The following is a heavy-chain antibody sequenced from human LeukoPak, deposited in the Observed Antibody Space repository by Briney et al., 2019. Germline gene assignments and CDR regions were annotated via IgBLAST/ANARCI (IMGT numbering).Heavy chain of an antibody. V-gene: IGHV4-59*08. Sequence: SETLSLTCTVSGGSISSYYWSWIRQPPGKGLEWIGYIYYSGSTNYNPSLKSRVTISVDTSKNQFSLKLSSVTAADTAVYYCARHEQYCSGWPRGNYFDYWGQGTLVTVSS. CDR2: IYYSGST. CDR3: ARHEQYCSGWPRGNYFDY. CDR1: GGSISSYY. J-gene: IGHJ4*02. D-gene: IGHD6-19*01.